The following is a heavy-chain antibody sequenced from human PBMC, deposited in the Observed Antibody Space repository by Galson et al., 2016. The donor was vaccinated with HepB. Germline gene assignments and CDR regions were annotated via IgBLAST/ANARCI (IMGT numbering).Heavy chain of an antibody. CDR3: AREGVIPYGMDV. D-gene: IGHD2-21*01. J-gene: IGHJ6*02. Sequence: SLRLSCAASQFTFSSFPMHWVRQAPGKRPEWVAVISGDGNEKYHVDSVKGRFTISRDNSHNTLYLQMDSLRADDTAVYYCAREGVIPYGMDVWGQGTTVIVSS. V-gene: IGHV3-30*04. CDR2: ISGDGNEK. CDR1: QFTFSSFP.